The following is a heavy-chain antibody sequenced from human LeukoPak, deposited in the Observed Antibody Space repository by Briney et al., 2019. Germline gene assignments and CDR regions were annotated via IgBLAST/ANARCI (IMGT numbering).Heavy chain of an antibody. Sequence: GGPLKLSLQAAGFPFIDYYMSWIRQAPGKGLNGFYSISSSGSTIYYADSVKGRFTISRDNAKNSAYLQMNSLRAEDTAVYYCARRSRFLEWLLSYYFDYWGQGTLVTVSS. D-gene: IGHD3-3*01. V-gene: IGHV3-11*01. J-gene: IGHJ4*02. CDR3: ARRSRFLEWLLSYYFDY. CDR2: ISSSGSTI. CDR1: GFPFIDYY.